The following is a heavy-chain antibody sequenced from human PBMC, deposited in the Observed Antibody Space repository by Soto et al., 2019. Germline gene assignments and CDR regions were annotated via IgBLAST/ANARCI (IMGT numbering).Heavy chain of an antibody. Sequence: SETLSLSCTVSGGSISSYYWSWFRQPPGKGLEWIGYIYYSGSTNYNPSLKSRVTISVDTSKNQFSLKLSSVTAADTAVYYCARLQVYYYHIDVWGKGTSVTVS. CDR3: ARLQVYYYHIDV. CDR1: GGSISSYY. CDR2: IYYSGST. J-gene: IGHJ6*03. V-gene: IGHV4-59*08.